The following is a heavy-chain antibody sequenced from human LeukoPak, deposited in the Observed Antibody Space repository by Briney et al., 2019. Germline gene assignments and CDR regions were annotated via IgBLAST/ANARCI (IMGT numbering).Heavy chain of an antibody. Sequence: PGRSLRLPCAASGFTFSSYGMHWVRQAPGKGLEWVAVISYDGSNKYYADSVKGRFTISRDNSKNTLYLQMNSLRAEDTAVYYCAKAEPGYSSGWYGYYGMDVWGQGTTVTVSS. D-gene: IGHD6-19*01. J-gene: IGHJ6*02. CDR2: ISYDGSNK. CDR1: GFTFSSYG. CDR3: AKAEPGYSSGWYGYYGMDV. V-gene: IGHV3-30*18.